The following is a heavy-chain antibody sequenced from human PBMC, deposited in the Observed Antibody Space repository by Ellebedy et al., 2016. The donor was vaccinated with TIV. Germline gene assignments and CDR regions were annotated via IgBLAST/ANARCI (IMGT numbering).Heavy chain of an antibody. CDR3: AARGELPFDY. CDR1: GGSFSGYY. D-gene: IGHD1-26*01. V-gene: IGHV4-34*01. J-gene: IGHJ4*02. Sequence: SETLSLTCAVYGGSFSGYYWSWIRQPPGKGLEWIGEINHSGSTNYNPSLKSRVTISVDTSKNQFSLKLSSVTAADTAVYYCAARGELPFDYWGQGTLVTVSS. CDR2: INHSGST.